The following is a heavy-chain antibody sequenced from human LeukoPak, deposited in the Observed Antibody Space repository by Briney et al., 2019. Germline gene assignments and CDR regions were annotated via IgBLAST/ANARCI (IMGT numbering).Heavy chain of an antibody. CDR3: ARRIAAAGSGPFDP. D-gene: IGHD6-13*01. J-gene: IGHJ5*02. Sequence: SETLSLTCTVSGGSISSYYWSWIRQPAGKGLEWIGRIYTSGSTNYNPSLKSRVTMSVDTSKNQFSLKLSSVTAADTAVYYCARRIAAAGSGPFDPWGQGTLVTVSS. V-gene: IGHV4-4*07. CDR2: IYTSGST. CDR1: GGSISSYY.